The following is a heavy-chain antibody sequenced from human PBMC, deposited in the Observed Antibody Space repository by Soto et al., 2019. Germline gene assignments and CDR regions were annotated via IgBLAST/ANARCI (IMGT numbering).Heavy chain of an antibody. CDR1: GYTFTSYG. J-gene: IGHJ4*01. Sequence: QVQLVQSGAEVKNPGASVKVSCKASGYTFTSYGITWVRQAPGQGLEWMGWISAYNGNTNYAQKLQGRVTMTTDTSTRTAYMELRSLRSDDTAVYYCARDPSVYCSGGRCPSYFDSWGLGTLVTVSS. D-gene: IGHD2-15*01. V-gene: IGHV1-18*01. CDR2: ISAYNGNT. CDR3: ARDPSVYCSGGRCPSYFDS.